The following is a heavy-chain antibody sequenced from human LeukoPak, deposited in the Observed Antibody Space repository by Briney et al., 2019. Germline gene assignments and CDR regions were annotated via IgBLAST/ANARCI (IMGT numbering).Heavy chain of an antibody. CDR1: GGSISSSSYY. CDR3: ARKGPYYYMDV. V-gene: IGHV4-39*01. CDR2: IYYSGST. J-gene: IGHJ6*03. Sequence: SETLSLTCTVSGGSISSSSYYWGWIRRPPGKGLEWIGSIYYSGSTYYNPSLKSRVTISVDTSKNQFSLKLSSVTAADTAVYYCARKGPYYYMDVWGKGTTVTVSS.